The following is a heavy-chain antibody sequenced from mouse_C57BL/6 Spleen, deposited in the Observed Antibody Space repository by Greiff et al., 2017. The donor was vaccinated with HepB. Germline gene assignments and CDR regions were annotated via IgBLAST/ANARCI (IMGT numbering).Heavy chain of an antibody. CDR1: GYTFTSYG. V-gene: IGHV1-81*01. CDR2: IYPRSGNT. CDR3: ARGYGYPYYFDY. Sequence: QVQLQQSGAELARPGASVKLSCKASGYTFTSYGISWVKQRTGQGLEWIGEIYPRSGNTYYNEKFKGKATLTADKSSSTAYMELRSLTSEDSAVYFCARGYGYPYYFDYWGQGTTLIVSS. D-gene: IGHD2-2*01. J-gene: IGHJ2*01.